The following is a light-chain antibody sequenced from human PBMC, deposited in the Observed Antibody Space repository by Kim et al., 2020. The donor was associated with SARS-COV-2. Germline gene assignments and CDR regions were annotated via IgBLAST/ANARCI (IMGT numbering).Light chain of an antibody. CDR1: SSDIGGYNF. CDR2: EVN. CDR3: SSYAGRQNLV. Sequence: GQSVTTSSTGTSSDIGGYNFVAWYQQHPGKAPKVMIYEVNKRPSGVPDRFSGSKSGNTASLTVSGLQAEDEADYYCSSYAGRQNLVFGGGTQLTVL. J-gene: IGLJ2*01. V-gene: IGLV2-8*01.